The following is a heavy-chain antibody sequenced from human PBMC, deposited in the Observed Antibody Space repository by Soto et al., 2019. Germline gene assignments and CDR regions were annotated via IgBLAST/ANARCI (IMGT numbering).Heavy chain of an antibody. D-gene: IGHD3-3*01. CDR3: TADQFVLDSSHIGGIAH. V-gene: IGHV3-74*01. CDR1: GFSFSSYW. Sequence: GGSLRLSCAASGFSFSSYWMYWVRQAPGKGLVWVARINSDGSSTNYADSVKGRFTISRDNAKNTLFLQMNSLRADDTAVYYCTADQFVLDSSHIGGIAHWGQGTLVTVSS. CDR2: INSDGSST. J-gene: IGHJ4*02.